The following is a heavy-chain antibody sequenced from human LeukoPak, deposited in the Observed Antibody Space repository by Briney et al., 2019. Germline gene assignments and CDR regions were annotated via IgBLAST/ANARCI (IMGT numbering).Heavy chain of an antibody. D-gene: IGHD2-15*01. CDR1: GFTFSSYA. Sequence: GGSLRLSCAASGFTFSSYAMSWVRQAPGKGLEYVSAISSNGGTTYYADSVKGRFAISRDNSKSTLYLQMSSLRAEDTAVYYCVKPLGYCSGGICYPFDYWGQGTLVTVSS. CDR2: ISSNGGTT. J-gene: IGHJ4*02. V-gene: IGHV3-64D*06. CDR3: VKPLGYCSGGICYPFDY.